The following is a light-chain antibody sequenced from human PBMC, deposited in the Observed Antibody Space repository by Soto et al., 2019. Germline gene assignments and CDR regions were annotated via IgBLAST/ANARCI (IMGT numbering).Light chain of an antibody. V-gene: IGLV1-47*01. CDR1: SSNIGSNY. CDR2: RAS. Sequence: QSVLTQPPSASGTPGQRVTISCSGSSSNIGSNYVYWYQQVPGTAPRLLMYRASQRPSGVPDRFSCSKAGTAASLAISGLRSEEEADYYSAAWDDTLNGQVFGGGTKLTVL. CDR3: AAWDDTLNGQV. J-gene: IGLJ2*01.